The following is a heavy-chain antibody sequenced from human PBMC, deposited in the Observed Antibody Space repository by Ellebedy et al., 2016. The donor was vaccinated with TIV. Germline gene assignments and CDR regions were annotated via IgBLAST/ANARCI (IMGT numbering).Heavy chain of an antibody. V-gene: IGHV3-30*18. J-gene: IGHJ4*02. D-gene: IGHD3/OR15-3a*01. CDR3: AKDLTFGWGSPQDWDY. CDR2: VSFDGRIK. CDR1: GITFSSYG. Sequence: GESLKISCAASGITFSSYGMHWVRQVPGKGLEWVAAVSFDGRIKFYADSVKGRFTISRDNSRSTLYLQMNSLRADDTAVYYCAKDLTFGWGSPQDWDYWGQGTLVSVSS.